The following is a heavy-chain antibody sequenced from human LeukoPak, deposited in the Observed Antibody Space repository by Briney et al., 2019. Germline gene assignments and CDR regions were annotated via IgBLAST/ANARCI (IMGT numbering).Heavy chain of an antibody. D-gene: IGHD5-12*01. Sequence: GGSLRLSCAASGFTFSDYSMARVRQAPGKGLEWVSVISGRSGAIFYADSVKGRFTISRDNSKNMLHLQVSSLRAEDTAVYYCAREGDRGVVVADYFDFWGQGTVVTVSS. CDR2: ISGRSGAI. CDR1: GFTFSDYS. J-gene: IGHJ4*02. V-gene: IGHV3-23*01. CDR3: AREGDRGVVVADYFDF.